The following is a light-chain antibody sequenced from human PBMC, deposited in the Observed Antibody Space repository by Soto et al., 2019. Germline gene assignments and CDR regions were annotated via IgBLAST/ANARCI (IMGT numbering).Light chain of an antibody. CDR1: QGIRND. CDR2: GAT. CDR3: QQGNRLPLT. J-gene: IGKJ4*01. Sequence: DIQMTQSPSSLSASVGDRVTITCRASQGIRNDLAWYQQKEGKAPKLLIYGATSLLRGVPRRFSGSGSGTDFTLTISGLLPEDFATYYCQQGNRLPLTFGGGTKVDNK. V-gene: IGKV1-17*01.